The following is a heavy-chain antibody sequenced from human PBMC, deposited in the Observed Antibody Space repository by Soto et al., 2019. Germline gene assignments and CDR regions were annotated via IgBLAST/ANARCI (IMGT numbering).Heavy chain of an antibody. CDR3: ARGYCSGGSCFPYFDY. V-gene: IGHV1-18*01. Sequence: ASVKVSCKASGYTFTSYGISWVRQAPGQGLEWMGWISAYNGNTNYAQKLQGRVTMTTDTSTSTAYMELRSLRSDDTAVYCCARGYCSGGSCFPYFDYWGQGTLVTVSS. D-gene: IGHD2-15*01. CDR1: GYTFTSYG. CDR2: ISAYNGNT. J-gene: IGHJ4*02.